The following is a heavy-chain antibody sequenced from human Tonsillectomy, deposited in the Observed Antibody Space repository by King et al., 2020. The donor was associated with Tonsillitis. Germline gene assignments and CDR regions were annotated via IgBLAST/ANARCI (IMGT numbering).Heavy chain of an antibody. CDR3: AHWGGPSGVYFDY. J-gene: IGHJ4*02. V-gene: IGHV2-5*02. Sequence: TLKESGPMLVKPTQTLTLTCTFSGFSLSTGGVGVGWIRQPPGRALEWLALISWDDDKRYRPSLKSRLTITKDTPKNQVVLTMTNMDPVDTATYYCAHWGGPSGVYFDYWGQGALVTVSS. D-gene: IGHD2-21*01. CDR1: GFSLSTGGVG. CDR2: ISWDDDK.